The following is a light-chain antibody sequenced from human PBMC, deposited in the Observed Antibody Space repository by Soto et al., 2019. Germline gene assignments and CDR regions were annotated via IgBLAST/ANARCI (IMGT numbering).Light chain of an antibody. CDR1: SSNIGSEY. V-gene: IGLV1-47*01. CDR3: VAWDDSLSGYV. CDR2: RGN. Sequence: QSVLTQPPSASGTPGQTVTISCSGSSSNIGSEYVYWYQQFPGTAPKLLIYRGNQRPSGVPDRFSGSKSGTSASLAISGLRSDDESDYYCVAWDDSLSGYVFGTGTKVTVL. J-gene: IGLJ1*01.